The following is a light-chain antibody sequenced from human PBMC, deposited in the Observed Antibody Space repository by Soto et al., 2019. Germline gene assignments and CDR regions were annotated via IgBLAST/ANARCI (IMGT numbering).Light chain of an antibody. CDR1: QSVSSSY. CDR2: GVS. Sequence: EIVLTQSPGTLSLSPGERATLSCRASQSVSSSYLAWYQQKPGQAPRLLIYGVSIRATGIPDRFTGSGSGTDFTLTISRLEPEDFAVYYCQQYGRSSYTFGQGTNLEIK. CDR3: QQYGRSSYT. J-gene: IGKJ2*01. V-gene: IGKV3-20*01.